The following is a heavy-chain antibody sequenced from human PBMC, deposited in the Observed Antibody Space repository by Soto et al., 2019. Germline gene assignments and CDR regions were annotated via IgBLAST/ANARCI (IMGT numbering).Heavy chain of an antibody. CDR1: GFTFSSYA. D-gene: IGHD3-22*01. J-gene: IGHJ3*02. Sequence: PGVSLRLSCAASGFTFSSYAMSWVRQAPGKGLEWVSAISGSGGSTYYADSVKGRFTISRDNSKNTLYLQMNSLRAEDTAVYYCAKTYYYDSSGYDAFDIWGQGTMVTVSS. CDR3: AKTYYYDSSGYDAFDI. CDR2: ISGSGGST. V-gene: IGHV3-23*01.